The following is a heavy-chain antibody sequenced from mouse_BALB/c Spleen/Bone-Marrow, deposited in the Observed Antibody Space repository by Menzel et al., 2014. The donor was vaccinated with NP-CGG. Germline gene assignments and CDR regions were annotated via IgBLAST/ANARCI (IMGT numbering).Heavy chain of an antibody. J-gene: IGHJ1*01. CDR1: GFTFTDYY. Sequence: EVKVVESGGGLVQPGGSLRLSCATSGFTFTDYYMSWVRQPPGKALEWLGFIRNKAKGYTTEYSASVKGRFTISRDNSQRVLSIQKNILRTESSATYYSARDMSYDIHCYFDIWGAGTTVIVSS. V-gene: IGHV7-3*02. D-gene: IGHD1-1*01. CDR2: IRNKAKGYTT. CDR3: ARDMSYDIHCYFDI.